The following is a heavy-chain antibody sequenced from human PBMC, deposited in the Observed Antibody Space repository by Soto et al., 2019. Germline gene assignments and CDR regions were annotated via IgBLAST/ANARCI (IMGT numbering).Heavy chain of an antibody. V-gene: IGHV1-18*01. CDR1: GYTFTAYG. D-gene: IGHD3-22*01. J-gene: IGHJ4*02. Sequence: VQMVQSGPEVKMPGASVKVSCKTSGYTFTAYGLAWLRQAPGQRPEWMGWVSTNDDRTNYARKFQGRVTMTTDRSTTTTSMELRSLGTDDTAVYYCAIELNTKSSAYYTFAFWGQGTMVPGSS. CDR2: VSTNDDRT. CDR3: AIELNTKSSAYYTFAF.